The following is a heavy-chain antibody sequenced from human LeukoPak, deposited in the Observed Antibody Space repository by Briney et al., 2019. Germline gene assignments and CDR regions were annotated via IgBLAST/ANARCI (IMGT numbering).Heavy chain of an antibody. CDR1: GGSFSDFN. CDR2: IGHNGST. Sequence: SETLSLTCAVYGGSFSDFNWTWIRQPPGKGLEWIGEIGHNGSTNYNPSLKSRVTMSVDTSKNQFSLKLSSVTAADTAVYYCARAVVASYNWFDPWGQGTLVTVSS. J-gene: IGHJ5*02. CDR3: ARAVVASYNWFDP. V-gene: IGHV4-34*01. D-gene: IGHD5-12*01.